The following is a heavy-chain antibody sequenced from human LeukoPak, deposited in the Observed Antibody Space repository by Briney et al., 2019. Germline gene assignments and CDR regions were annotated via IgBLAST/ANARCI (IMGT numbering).Heavy chain of an antibody. CDR1: GFTFSDYY. Sequence: GGSLRLSCAASGFTFSDYYMSWIRQAPGKGLEWVSYISSSGSTIYYADSVKGRFTISRDNAKNSLYLQMNSLRAEDTAVYHCARAYDSSGYYSGGSDYWGQGTLVTVSS. CDR2: ISSSGSTI. V-gene: IGHV3-11*01. J-gene: IGHJ4*02. D-gene: IGHD3-22*01. CDR3: ARAYDSSGYYSGGSDY.